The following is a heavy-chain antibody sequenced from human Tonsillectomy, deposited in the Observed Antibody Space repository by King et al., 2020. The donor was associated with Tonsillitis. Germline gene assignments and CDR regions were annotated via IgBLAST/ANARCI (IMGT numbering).Heavy chain of an antibody. CDR3: AKVADSSLCDY. CDR2: IMRSGGST. CDR1: GFTFSSYA. J-gene: IGHJ4*02. Sequence: VQLVESGGGLVQPGGSLRLSCAASGFTFSSYAMSWVRQAPGKGLEWVSTIMRSGGSTYSADSVKGRFTSSRDNSKNTLYLQMNSLRGEDTAVYYCAKVADSSLCDYWGQGTLVTVSS. D-gene: IGHD6-13*01. V-gene: IGHV3-23*04.